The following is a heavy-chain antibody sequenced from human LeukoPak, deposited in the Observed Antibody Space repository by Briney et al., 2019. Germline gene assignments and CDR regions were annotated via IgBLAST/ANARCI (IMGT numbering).Heavy chain of an antibody. J-gene: IGHJ5*02. Sequence: ASVKVSCKASGYTFTSYGISWVRQAPGQGLEWMGWISAYNGNTNYAQKLQGRVTMTTDTSTSTAYMELRSLRSDDTAVYYCAKTYYDFRSGLRSGSNWFDPWGQGTLVTVSS. CDR1: GYTFTSYG. V-gene: IGHV1-18*01. CDR2: ISAYNGNT. D-gene: IGHD3-3*01. CDR3: AKTYYDFRSGLRSGSNWFDP.